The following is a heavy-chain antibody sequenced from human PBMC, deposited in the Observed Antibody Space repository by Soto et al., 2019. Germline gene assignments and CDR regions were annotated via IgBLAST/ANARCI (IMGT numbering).Heavy chain of an antibody. D-gene: IGHD1-1*01. Sequence: ASVKVSCKASGYTFTTHAMHWVRQAPGQSLEWMGWINGGTGQTKHSQRFQGRVNITRDTSASTAYMELSSLRSEDTAVYYCARGKGMEQTYYFSALDISGECTTVTVAS. J-gene: IGHJ6*04. CDR1: GYTFTTHA. CDR3: ARGKGMEQTYYFSALDI. V-gene: IGHV1-3*01. CDR2: INGGTGQT.